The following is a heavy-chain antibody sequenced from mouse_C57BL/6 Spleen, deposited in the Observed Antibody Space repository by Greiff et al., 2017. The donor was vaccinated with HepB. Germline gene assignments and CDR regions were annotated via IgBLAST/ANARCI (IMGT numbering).Heavy chain of an antibody. CDR3: AREGYYGSSYGG. CDR2: ISDGGSYT. V-gene: IGHV5-4*01. Sequence: EVQLVESGGGLVKPGGSLKLSCAASGFTFSSYAMSWVRQTPEKRLEWVATISDGGSYTYYPDNVKGRFTISRDNAKNNLYLQMSHLKSEDTAMYYCAREGYYGSSYGGGGQGTTLTVSS. D-gene: IGHD1-1*01. J-gene: IGHJ2*01. CDR1: GFTFSSYA.